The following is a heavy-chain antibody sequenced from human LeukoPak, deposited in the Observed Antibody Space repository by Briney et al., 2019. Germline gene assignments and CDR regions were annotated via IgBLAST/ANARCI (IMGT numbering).Heavy chain of an antibody. D-gene: IGHD2-2*01. CDR1: GYTLTELS. Sequence: ASVKVSCKVSGYTLTELSMHWVRQAPGKGLEWMGGFDPEDGETIYAQKFQGRVTMTEDTSTDTAYMELSSLRSEDTAVYYCATVIRYCSSTSCSYFDYWGQGTLVTVSS. V-gene: IGHV1-24*01. CDR3: ATVIRYCSSTSCSYFDY. J-gene: IGHJ4*02. CDR2: FDPEDGET.